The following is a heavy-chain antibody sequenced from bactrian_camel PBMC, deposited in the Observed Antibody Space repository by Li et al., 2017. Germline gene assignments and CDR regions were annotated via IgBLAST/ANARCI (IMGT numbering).Heavy chain of an antibody. V-gene: IGHV3S6*01. D-gene: IGHD5*01. CDR1: GGTFSRYC. J-gene: IGHJ6*01. CDR3: AAALACPGYGIKGTDFAF. CDR2: ISSTGIGAIT. Sequence: HVQLVESGGGSVQAGGSLRLSCAASGGTFSRYCMGWFRQAPGKEREGVARISSTGIGAITSYADSVKGRFTISRDNAKNTLYLQMNSLKPEDTAMYYCAAALACPGYGIKGTDFAFWGQGTQVTVS.